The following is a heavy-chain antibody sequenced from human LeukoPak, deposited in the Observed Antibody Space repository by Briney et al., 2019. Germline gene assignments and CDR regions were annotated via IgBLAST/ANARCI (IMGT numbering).Heavy chain of an antibody. Sequence: PSETLSLTCTVSGGSISSSSYYWGWIRQPPGKGLEWIGSIYYSGSTYYNPSLKSRVTISVDTSKNQFSLKLSSVTAADTAVYYCARMGYSGSYYGYFDYWGQGTLVTVSS. V-gene: IGHV4-39*07. CDR1: GGSISSSSYY. D-gene: IGHD1-26*01. CDR3: ARMGYSGSYYGYFDY. CDR2: IYYSGST. J-gene: IGHJ4*02.